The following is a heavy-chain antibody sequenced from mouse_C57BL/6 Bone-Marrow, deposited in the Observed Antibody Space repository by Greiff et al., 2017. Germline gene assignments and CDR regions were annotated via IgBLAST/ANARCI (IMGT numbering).Heavy chain of an antibody. J-gene: IGHJ1*03. V-gene: IGHV5-9*04. D-gene: IGHD1-1*01. CDR1: GFTFSSYT. CDR3: SKQVTTILATKYFDV. CDR2: ISGGGGNT. Sequence: EVQVVESGGGLVKPGGSLKLSCAASGFTFSSYTMSWVRPTPGKRLQWVAAISGGGGNTYYPDSVKGRFTISRDNDKNILYLQLSSLRSEDTALYYCSKQVTTILATKYFDVWGTGTTVTVSS.